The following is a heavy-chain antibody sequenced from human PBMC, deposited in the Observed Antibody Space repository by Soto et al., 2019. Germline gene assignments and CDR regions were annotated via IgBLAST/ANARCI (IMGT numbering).Heavy chain of an antibody. J-gene: IGHJ5*02. CDR3: AHNLVAGTSWFDP. CDR1: GGSISSGGYY. V-gene: IGHV2-5*08. D-gene: IGHD6-19*01. Sequence: QESGPGLVKPSQTLSLTCTVSGGSISSGGYYWSWIRQHPGKGLEWIGIIYWDDDKRYSPSLKSRLTITKDTSKNQVVLTMTNMDPVDTGTYYCAHNLVAGTSWFDPWGQGTLVTVSS. CDR2: IYWDDDK.